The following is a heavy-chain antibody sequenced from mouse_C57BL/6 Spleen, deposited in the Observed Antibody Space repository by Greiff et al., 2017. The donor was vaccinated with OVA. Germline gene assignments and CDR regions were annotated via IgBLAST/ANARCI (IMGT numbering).Heavy chain of an antibody. CDR1: GYSITSGYY. Sequence: EVKLQESGPGLVKPSQSLSLTCSVSGYSITSGYYWNWIRQFPGNKLEWMGYISYDGSNNYNPSLKNRISITRDTSKNQFFLKLNSVTTEDTATYYCARDYYGSSYGFDVWGTGTTVTVSS. V-gene: IGHV3-6*01. D-gene: IGHD1-1*01. J-gene: IGHJ1*03. CDR2: ISYDGSN. CDR3: ARDYYGSSYGFDV.